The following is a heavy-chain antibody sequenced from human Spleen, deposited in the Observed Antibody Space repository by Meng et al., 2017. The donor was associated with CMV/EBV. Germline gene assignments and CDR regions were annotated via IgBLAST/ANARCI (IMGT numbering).Heavy chain of an antibody. CDR3: ARFKRLRVITQSYYFDY. CDR2: IKQDGSEK. CDR1: GFTFSSYW. Sequence: GESLKISCAASGFTFSSYWMSWVRQAPGKGLEWVANIKQDGSEKYYVDSVKGRFTISRDNAKNSLYLQMNSLRAEDTAVYYCARFKRLRVITQSYYFDYWGQGTLVTVSS. V-gene: IGHV3-7*03. J-gene: IGHJ4*02. D-gene: IGHD3-22*01.